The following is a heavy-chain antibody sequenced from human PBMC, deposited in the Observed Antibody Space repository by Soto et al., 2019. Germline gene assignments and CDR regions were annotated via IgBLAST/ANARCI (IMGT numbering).Heavy chain of an antibody. CDR1: GYTFTSYA. Sequence: ASVKVSCKASGYTFTSYAMHWVRQAPGQGLEWMGWISAYNGNTNYAQKLQGRVTMTTDTSTSTAYMELRSLRSDDTAVYYCARDWEGSVWFDPWGQGTLVTVSS. J-gene: IGHJ5*02. CDR2: ISAYNGNT. D-gene: IGHD1-26*01. V-gene: IGHV1-18*01. CDR3: ARDWEGSVWFDP.